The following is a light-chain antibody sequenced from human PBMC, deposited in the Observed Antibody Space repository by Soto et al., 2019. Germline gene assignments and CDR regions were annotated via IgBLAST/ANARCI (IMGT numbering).Light chain of an antibody. V-gene: IGLV1-40*01. CDR1: SSNIGAGYD. CDR2: GNS. CDR3: QSYDSSLSGYVV. J-gene: IGLJ2*01. Sequence: QAVVTQPPSVSGAPGQRVTISCTGSSSNIGAGYDVHWYQQIPGTAPKLLIYGNSNRPSGVPDRFSGSKSGTSASLAITGLQAEDEADYYCQSYDSSLSGYVVFGGGTKLTVL.